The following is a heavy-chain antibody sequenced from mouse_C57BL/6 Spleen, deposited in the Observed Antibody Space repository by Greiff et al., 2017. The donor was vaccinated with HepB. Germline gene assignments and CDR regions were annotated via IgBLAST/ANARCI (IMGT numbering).Heavy chain of an antibody. CDR2: IHPNSGST. CDR3: ARARTTVVEDAMDY. CDR1: GYTFTSYW. V-gene: IGHV1-64*01. Sequence: QVQLQQPGAELVKPGASVKLSCKASGYTFTSYWMHWVKQRPGQGLEWIGMIHPNSGSTNYNEKFKSKATLTVDKSSSTAYMQLSSLTSEDSAVYYCARARTTVVEDAMDYWGQGTSVTVSS. D-gene: IGHD1-1*01. J-gene: IGHJ4*01.